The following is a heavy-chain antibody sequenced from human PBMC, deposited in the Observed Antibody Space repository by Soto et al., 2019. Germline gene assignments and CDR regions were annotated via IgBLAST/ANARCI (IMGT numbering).Heavy chain of an antibody. D-gene: IGHD2-15*01. CDR3: ARDAGYCSGGSCYSGLVFDY. J-gene: IGHJ4*02. Sequence: GGSLRLSCAASGFTVSSNYMSWVRQAPGKGLEWVSVIYSGGSTYYADSVKGRFTISRDNSKNTLYLQMNSLRAEDTAVYYCARDAGYCSGGSCYSGLVFDYWGQGTLVTVSS. CDR2: IYSGGST. CDR1: GFTVSSNY. V-gene: IGHV3-66*01.